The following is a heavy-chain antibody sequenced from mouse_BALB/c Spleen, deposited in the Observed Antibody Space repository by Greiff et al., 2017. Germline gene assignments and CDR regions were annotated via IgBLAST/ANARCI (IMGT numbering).Heavy chain of an antibody. J-gene: IGHJ3*01. CDR2: ISSGGGST. D-gene: IGHD1-1*01. Sequence: EVQLVESGGGLVKPGGSLKLSCAASGFAFSSYDMSWVRQTPEKRLEWVAYISSGGGSTYYPDTVKGRFTISRDNAKNTLYLQMSSLKSEDTAMYYCARRDYGSSFAYWGQGTLVTVSA. CDR3: ARRDYGSSFAY. V-gene: IGHV5-12-1*01. CDR1: GFAFSSYD.